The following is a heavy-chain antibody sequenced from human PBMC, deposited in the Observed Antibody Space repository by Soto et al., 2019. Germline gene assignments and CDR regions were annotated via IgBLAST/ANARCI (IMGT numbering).Heavy chain of an antibody. V-gene: IGHV2-5*02. CDR2: IYWDDDK. J-gene: IGHJ5*02. D-gene: IGHD3-10*01. CDR3: AXXLXDYGLGRERANYFDP. CDR1: GFSLSTTGVG. Sequence: QITLKESGPTLVRPTQTLTLTCTFSGFSLSTTGVGVGWIRQPPGKALEWLALIYWDDDKRYSPSLKSRLTIXXXXSXXXXXLXXXXXXXXXXXTYYCAXXLXDYGLGRERANYFDPWGQGTLVTVSS.